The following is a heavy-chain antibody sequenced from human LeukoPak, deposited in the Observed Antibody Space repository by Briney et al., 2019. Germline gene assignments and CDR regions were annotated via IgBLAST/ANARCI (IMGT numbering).Heavy chain of an antibody. V-gene: IGHV4-39*01. Sequence: SETLSLTCTVSGGSISSSSYYWGWIRQPPGKGLEWLESIYYSGDTYYNPSLKSRRVTISVDTSKNQFSLRLSSVTAADTAVYYCARHQWHYYYYMGVWGKGSTVTVSS. J-gene: IGHJ6*03. CDR2: IYYSGDT. D-gene: IGHD6-19*01. CDR1: GGSISSSSYY. CDR3: ARHQWHYYYYMGV.